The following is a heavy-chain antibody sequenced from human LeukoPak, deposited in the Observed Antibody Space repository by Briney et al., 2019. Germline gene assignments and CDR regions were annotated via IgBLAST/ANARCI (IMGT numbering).Heavy chain of an antibody. CDR1: GGSISSYY. Sequence: SETLSLTCTVSGGSISSYYWSWIRQPPGKGLEWIGYIYYSGSSNYNPSLKSRVTISVDTSKNQFSLKLSSVTAADTAVYYCARQAPNYYDSSGPTWWFDPWGQGTLVTVSS. V-gene: IGHV4-59*08. CDR3: ARQAPNYYDSSGPTWWFDP. J-gene: IGHJ5*02. CDR2: IYYSGSS. D-gene: IGHD3-22*01.